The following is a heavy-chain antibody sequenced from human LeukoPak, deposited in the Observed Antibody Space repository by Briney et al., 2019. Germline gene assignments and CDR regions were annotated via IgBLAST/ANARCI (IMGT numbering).Heavy chain of an antibody. J-gene: IGHJ3*02. Sequence: GGSLRLSCAASGFTFSNYAMSWVRQAPGKGLEWVSSISSSSSYIYYADSVKGRFTISRDNAKNSLYLQMNSLRAEDTAVYYCARGFFGELPDDAFDIWGQGTMVTVSS. V-gene: IGHV3-21*04. D-gene: IGHD3-10*01. CDR1: GFTFSNYA. CDR2: ISSSSSYI. CDR3: ARGFFGELPDDAFDI.